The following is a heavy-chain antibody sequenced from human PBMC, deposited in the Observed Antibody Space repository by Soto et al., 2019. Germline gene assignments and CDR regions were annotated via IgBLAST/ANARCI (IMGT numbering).Heavy chain of an antibody. J-gene: IGHJ4*02. D-gene: IGHD5-12*01. CDR2: FDPEDGET. V-gene: IGHV1-24*01. CDR1: GYTLTELS. CDR3: ATEFRNSGYDKGWAYFDY. Sequence: GASVKVSCKVSGYTLTELSMHWVRQAPGKGLEWMGGFDPEDGETIYAQKFQGRVTMTEDTSTDTAYMELSSLRSEDTAVYYCATEFRNSGYDKGWAYFDYWGQGTLVTVSS.